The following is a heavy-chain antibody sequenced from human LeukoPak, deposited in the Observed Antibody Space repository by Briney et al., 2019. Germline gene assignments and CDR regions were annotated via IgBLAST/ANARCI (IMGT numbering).Heavy chain of an antibody. J-gene: IGHJ5*02. CDR3: ARGPYCSGGSCYSVWFDP. Sequence: PSETLSLTCAVSGGSISSGGYSCSWVRQPPGKGLEWIGYIYHSGSTYYNPSRKSRVTISVDKSKNQFSLKLSSVAAADTAVYYCARGPYCSGGSCYSVWFDPWGQGNLVTVSS. CDR1: GGSISSGGYS. V-gene: IGHV4-30-2*01. D-gene: IGHD2-15*01. CDR2: IYHSGST.